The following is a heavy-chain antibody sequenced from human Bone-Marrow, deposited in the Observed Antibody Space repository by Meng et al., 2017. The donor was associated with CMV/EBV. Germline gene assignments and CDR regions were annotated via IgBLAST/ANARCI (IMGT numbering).Heavy chain of an antibody. J-gene: IGHJ4*02. Sequence: GESLEISCASSGFTFSSYGMHWVRQAPGKGLEWVAFIRYDGSNKYYADSVKGRFTISRDNSKNTLYLQMNSLRAEDTAVYYCAIIVGATKERDGGERGIDSWGQGTLVTVAS. CDR2: IRYDGSNK. CDR1: GFTFSSYG. CDR3: AIIVGATKERDGGERGIDS. V-gene: IGHV3-30*02. D-gene: IGHD1-26*01.